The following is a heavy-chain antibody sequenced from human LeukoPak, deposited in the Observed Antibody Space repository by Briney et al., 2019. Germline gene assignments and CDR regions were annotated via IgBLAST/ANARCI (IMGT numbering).Heavy chain of an antibody. V-gene: IGHV3-48*03. D-gene: IGHD3-22*01. Sequence: PGGSLRLSCAASGFTFSSYAMSWVRQAPGKGLEWISYIRSGGNTRYYADSVKGRFTISRDDAKNSLYLQLNSLRAEDTAVYYCARHYDSSGSHMDYWGQGTLVTVSS. CDR3: ARHYDSSGSHMDY. CDR2: IRSGGNTR. CDR1: GFTFSSYA. J-gene: IGHJ4*02.